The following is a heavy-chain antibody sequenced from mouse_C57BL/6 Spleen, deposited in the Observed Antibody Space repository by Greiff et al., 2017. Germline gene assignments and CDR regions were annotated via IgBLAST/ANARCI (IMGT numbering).Heavy chain of an antibody. V-gene: IGHV3-6*01. J-gene: IGHJ4*01. D-gene: IGHD2-3*01. CDR3: ARGDGYYDAMDY. CDR2: ISYDGSN. Sequence: EVQLVESGPGLVKPSQSLSLTCSVTGYSITSGYYWNWIRQFPGNKLEWMGYISYDGSNNYNPSLKNRISITRDTSKNQFFLKLNSVTTEDTATYYCARGDGYYDAMDYWGQGTSVTVSS. CDR1: GYSITSGYY.